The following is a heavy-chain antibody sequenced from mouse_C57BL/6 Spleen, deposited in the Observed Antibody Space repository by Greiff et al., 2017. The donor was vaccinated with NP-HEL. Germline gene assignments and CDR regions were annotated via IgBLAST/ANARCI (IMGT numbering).Heavy chain of an antibody. Sequence: QLQQSGPELVKPGASVKISCKASGYTFTDYYMNWVKQSHGKSLEWIGDINPNNGGTSYNQKFKGKATLTVDKSSSTAYMELRSLTSEDSAVYYCARSYGNYAFAYWGQGTLVTVSA. CDR2: INPNNGGT. D-gene: IGHD2-1*01. V-gene: IGHV1-26*01. J-gene: IGHJ3*01. CDR3: ARSYGNYAFAY. CDR1: GYTFTDYY.